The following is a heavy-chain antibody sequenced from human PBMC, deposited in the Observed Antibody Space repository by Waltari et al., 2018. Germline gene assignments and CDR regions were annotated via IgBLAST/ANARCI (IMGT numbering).Heavy chain of an antibody. D-gene: IGHD2-2*02. V-gene: IGHV3-53*01. CDR3: ARDGCSSTSCYSHYYYGMDV. CDR1: GFPVSSNY. CDR2: IYSGGST. J-gene: IGHJ6*02. Sequence: EVQLVESGGGLIQPGGSLRLSCAASGFPVSSNYMSWVRQAPGKGLEWVSVIYSGGSTYYADSVKGRFTISRDNSKNTLYLQMNSLRAEDTAVYYCARDGCSSTSCYSHYYYGMDVWGQGTTVTVSS.